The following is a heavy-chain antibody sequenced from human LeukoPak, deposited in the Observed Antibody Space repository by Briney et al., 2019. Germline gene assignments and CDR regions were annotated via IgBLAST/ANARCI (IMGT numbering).Heavy chain of an antibody. D-gene: IGHD2-21*02. Sequence: PGGSLRLSCAASGFTFSSFGINWVRQAPGKGLEWVSYISSSGTMIYYADSVKGRFTISRDNSKNSLYLQMNNLRAEDTAVYYCAREVASCGGDCLAPWGQGTLVTVSS. CDR2: ISSSGTMI. J-gene: IGHJ5*02. CDR1: GFTFSSFG. CDR3: AREVASCGGDCLAP. V-gene: IGHV3-48*03.